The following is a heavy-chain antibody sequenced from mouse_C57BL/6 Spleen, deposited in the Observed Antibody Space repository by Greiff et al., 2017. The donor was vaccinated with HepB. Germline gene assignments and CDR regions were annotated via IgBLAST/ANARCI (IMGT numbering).Heavy chain of an antibody. D-gene: IGHD1-1*01. V-gene: IGHV5-4*01. CDR3: AKIYYYGSSYFYFDY. Sequence: EVHLVESGGGLVKPGGSLKLSCAASGFTFSSYAMSWVRQTPEKRLEWVATISDGGSYTYYPENVKGRFTISRDNAKNNLYLQMSHLKSEDTAMYYCAKIYYYGSSYFYFDYWGQGTTLTVSS. CDR1: GFTFSSYA. J-gene: IGHJ2*01. CDR2: ISDGGSYT.